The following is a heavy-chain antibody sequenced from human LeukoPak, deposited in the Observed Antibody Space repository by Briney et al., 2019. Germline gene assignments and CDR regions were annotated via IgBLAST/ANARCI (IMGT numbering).Heavy chain of an antibody. CDR1: GFTFSSYW. J-gene: IGHJ4*02. V-gene: IGHV3-23*01. CDR2: ISGSGGSP. Sequence: GGSLRLSCAASGFTFSSYWMSWVRQAPGKGLEWVSVISGSGGSPYHADSVKGRFTISRDNSKNTLSLQMNSLRAEDTAVYYCAKEYQLLYGYFDYWGQGTLVTVSS. D-gene: IGHD2-2*02. CDR3: AKEYQLLYGYFDY.